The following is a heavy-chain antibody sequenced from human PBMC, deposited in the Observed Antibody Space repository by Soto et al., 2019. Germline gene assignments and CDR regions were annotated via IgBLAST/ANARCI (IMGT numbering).Heavy chain of an antibody. CDR3: ARGLVTRWFDP. Sequence: EVQLVESGGGLVQPGGSLRLSCAASGFTVSSNYMSWVRQAPGKGLEWVSVIYSGGSTYYADSVKGRFTISRHNSKNTLYLQMNSLRAEDTAVDYCARGLVTRWFDPWGQGTLVTVSS. CDR1: GFTVSSNY. D-gene: IGHD3-9*01. CDR2: IYSGGST. J-gene: IGHJ5*02. V-gene: IGHV3-53*04.